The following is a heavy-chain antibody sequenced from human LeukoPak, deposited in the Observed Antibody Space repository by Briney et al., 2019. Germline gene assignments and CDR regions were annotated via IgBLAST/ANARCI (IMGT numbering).Heavy chain of an antibody. CDR1: GYTFTSYG. CDR2: ISAYNGNT. D-gene: IGHD2-2*01. Sequence: ASVKVSCKXSGYTFTSYGISWVRQAPGQGLEWMGRISAYNGNTNYSQKLQGRVTMTTDTSTSTAYMELRSLRSDDTAVYYCARIYCSSTSCYPPDYWGQGTLVTVSS. V-gene: IGHV1-18*01. J-gene: IGHJ4*02. CDR3: ARIYCSSTSCYPPDY.